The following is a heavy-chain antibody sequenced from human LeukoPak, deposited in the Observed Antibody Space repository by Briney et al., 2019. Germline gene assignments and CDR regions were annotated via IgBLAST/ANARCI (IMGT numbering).Heavy chain of an antibody. Sequence: GESLQISCQGSGYSFTNYWIGWVRQMPGKGLEWMGIIYPGDSDAKYSPSFQGQVTISADKSINTAYLQWSSLKASDTAMYYCARHIGVAGTGSLGRGDYWGQGTPVTVSS. V-gene: IGHV5-51*01. CDR1: GYSFTNYW. D-gene: IGHD6-19*01. CDR2: IYPGDSDA. CDR3: ARHIGVAGTGSLGRGDY. J-gene: IGHJ4*02.